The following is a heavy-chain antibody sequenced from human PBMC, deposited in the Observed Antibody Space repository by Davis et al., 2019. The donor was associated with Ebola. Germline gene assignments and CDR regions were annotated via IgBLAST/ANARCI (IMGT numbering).Heavy chain of an antibody. CDR2: ISYDGSDK. Sequence: GGSLRLSCAASGFTFSHYGMHWVRQAPGKGLEWVSVISYDGSDKYYADSVKGRVTISRDDSKITVFLQMNSLRVEDTAVYYCAKGDRLGDWGQGTLVTVSS. CDR3: AKGDRLGD. D-gene: IGHD2-15*01. J-gene: IGHJ4*02. V-gene: IGHV3-30*18. CDR1: GFTFSHYG.